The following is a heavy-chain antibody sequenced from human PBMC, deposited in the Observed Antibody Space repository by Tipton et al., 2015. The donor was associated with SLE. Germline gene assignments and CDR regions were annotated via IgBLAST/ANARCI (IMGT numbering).Heavy chain of an antibody. CDR1: GGSISSYY. V-gene: IGHV4-59*01. D-gene: IGHD6-13*01. CDR2: IYYSGST. Sequence: TLSLTCTVSGGSISSYYWSWIRQPPGKGLEWIGYIYYSGSTNYNPSLKSRVTISVDTSKNQFSLKLSSLTAADTAVYYCARVERAARGFDYWGQGTLVTVSS. J-gene: IGHJ4*02. CDR3: ARVERAARGFDY.